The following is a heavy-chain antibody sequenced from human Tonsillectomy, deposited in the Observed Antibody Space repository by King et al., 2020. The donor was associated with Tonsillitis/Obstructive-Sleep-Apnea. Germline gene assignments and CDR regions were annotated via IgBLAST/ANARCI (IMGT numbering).Heavy chain of an antibody. D-gene: IGHD4-17*01. J-gene: IGHJ4*02. CDR3: AGDGEDGDPVYYFDY. CDR2: ISHDGNNK. CDR1: GFTFSSYA. Sequence: VQLVESGGGVVQPGRSLRLSCAASGFTFSSYAMHWVRQAPGKGLEWVAVISHDGNNKYYADSVKGRFTISRDNSKNTLYLQMNSLRAEDTAVYSCAGDGEDGDPVYYFDYWGQGTLVTVSS. V-gene: IGHV3-30*01.